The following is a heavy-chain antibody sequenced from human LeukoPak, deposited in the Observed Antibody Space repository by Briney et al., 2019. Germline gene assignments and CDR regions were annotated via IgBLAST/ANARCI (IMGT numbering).Heavy chain of an antibody. CDR1: GYTFTGYY. V-gene: IGHV1-2*02. CDR3: ARGAPYYYDSSANY. J-gene: IGHJ4*02. Sequence: ASVKVSCKASGYTFTGYYMHWVRQAPGQGLEWMGWINPNSGGTNYAQKFQGRVTMTRDTSISTAYMELSRLRSDETAVYYCARGAPYYYDSSANYWGQGTLVTVSS. D-gene: IGHD3-22*01. CDR2: INPNSGGT.